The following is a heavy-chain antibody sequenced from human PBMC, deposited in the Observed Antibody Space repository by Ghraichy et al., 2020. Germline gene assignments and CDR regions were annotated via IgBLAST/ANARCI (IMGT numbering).Heavy chain of an antibody. CDR1: GFTVSSNY. Sequence: GGSLRLSCAASGFTVSSNYMSWVRQAPGKGLEWVSVIYSGGSTYYADSVKGRFTISRDNSKNTLYLQMNSLRAEDTAVYYCARDLHYYDSSGYYHEGDYWGQGTLVTVSS. CDR2: IYSGGST. V-gene: IGHV3-53*01. D-gene: IGHD3-22*01. CDR3: ARDLHYYDSSGYYHEGDY. J-gene: IGHJ4*02.